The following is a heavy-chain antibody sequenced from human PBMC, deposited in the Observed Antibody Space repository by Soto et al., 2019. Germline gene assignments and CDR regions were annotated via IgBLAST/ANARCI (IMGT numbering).Heavy chain of an antibody. Sequence: SETLSLTCSVYGGCFSGYYWSWIRSPPGKGLEWIGEINHSGSTNYNPSLKSRVTISVDTSKNQFSLKLSSVTAADTAVYYCARNLGYCSGGSCSGPGYWGQGTLVTVSS. CDR1: GGCFSGYY. J-gene: IGHJ4*02. CDR3: ARNLGYCSGGSCSGPGY. CDR2: INHSGST. V-gene: IGHV4-34*01. D-gene: IGHD2-15*01.